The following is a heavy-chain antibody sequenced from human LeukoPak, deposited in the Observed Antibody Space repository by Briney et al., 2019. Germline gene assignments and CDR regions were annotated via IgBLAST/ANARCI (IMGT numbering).Heavy chain of an antibody. Sequence: GGSLRLSCAASGFTFSSSATSWVRQAPGKGLQWVSVISGSGESTYYADSVKGRFTISRDNSKNTLYLQMNSLRAEDTAVYYCAKAPVYASANRAYFDYWGQGTLVTVSS. D-gene: IGHD5/OR15-5a*01. CDR3: AKAPVYASANRAYFDY. J-gene: IGHJ4*02. CDR2: ISGSGEST. V-gene: IGHV3-23*01. CDR1: GFTFSSSA.